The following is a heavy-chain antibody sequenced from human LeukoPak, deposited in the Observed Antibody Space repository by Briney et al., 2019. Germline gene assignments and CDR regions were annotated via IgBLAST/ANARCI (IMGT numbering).Heavy chain of an antibody. V-gene: IGHV4-39*01. Sequence: PSETLSLTCIVSGDPISSSSYYWGWIRQPPGTGLEWIGSIYNSGSTHYNPSLKSRVTISVDTSKNQFPLKLSSVTAADTAVYYCARHAYYGAKDFDYWGQGTLVTVSS. CDR3: ARHAYYGAKDFDY. CDR1: GDPISSSSYY. CDR2: IYNSGST. D-gene: IGHD4-23*01. J-gene: IGHJ4*02.